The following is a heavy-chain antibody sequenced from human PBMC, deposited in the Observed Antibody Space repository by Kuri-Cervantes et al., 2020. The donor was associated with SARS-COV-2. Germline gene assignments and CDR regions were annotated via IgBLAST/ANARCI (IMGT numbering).Heavy chain of an antibody. J-gene: IGHJ5*02. CDR2: ISDSGTT. CDR3: ARDPGRWQQLANWFAP. V-gene: IGHV4-38-2*02. CDR1: GYSISSHA. Sequence: GSLRLSCAVSGYSISSHAWGWFRQSPEKGLEWIGTISDSGTTYYNPSLESRLTISADTSNNHFSLKLTSVTAADTAVYYCARDPGRWQQLANWFAPWGQGTLVTVSS. D-gene: IGHD6-13*01.